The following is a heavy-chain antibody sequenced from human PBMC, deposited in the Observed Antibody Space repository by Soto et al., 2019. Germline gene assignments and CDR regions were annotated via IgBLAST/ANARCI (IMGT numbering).Heavy chain of an antibody. J-gene: IGHJ4*02. CDR3: AKDFGLPSYCSNGVCFPDY. D-gene: IGHD2-8*01. Sequence: QVQLVESGGGVVQPGGSLRLSCAASGFSFITYGMHWVRQAPGKGLEWVAVISYDGTYKYYADSVKGRFTSSRDNSKNTLYLQMNSLRAEDMAVYYCAKDFGLPSYCSNGVCFPDYWGQGTLVTVSS. V-gene: IGHV3-30*18. CDR2: ISYDGTYK. CDR1: GFSFITYG.